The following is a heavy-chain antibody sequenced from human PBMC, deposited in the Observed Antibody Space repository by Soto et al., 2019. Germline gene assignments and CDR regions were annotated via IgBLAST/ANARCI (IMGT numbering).Heavy chain of an antibody. CDR2: ISYDGSNK. V-gene: IGHV3-30*18. CDR1: GFTSSKNC. CDR3: AKDLGPCIAAAGPGVFDF. Sequence: LGGSLRLSCVASGFTSSKNCMHWVRQAPDKGLEWVAVISYDGSNKSYADSVKGRFTISRDNSKNTLYLQMNSLRAEDTAMYYCAKDLGPCIAAAGPGVFDFWGEGTVDTVYS. D-gene: IGHD6-13*01. J-gene: IGHJ4*02.